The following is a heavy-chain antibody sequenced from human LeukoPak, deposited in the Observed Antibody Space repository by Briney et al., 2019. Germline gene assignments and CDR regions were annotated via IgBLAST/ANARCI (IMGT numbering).Heavy chain of an antibody. J-gene: IGHJ4*02. Sequence: PGGSLRLSCAASGFTFSSYGMSWVRQAPGKGLEWVSAISGNGDRTYYADSVKGRFSISRDNSKNTLYLQMNSLRAEDTAVYYCASSSWSLPYFDYWGQGTLVTVSS. V-gene: IGHV3-23*01. CDR1: GFTFSSYG. CDR3: ASSSWSLPYFDY. CDR2: ISGNGDRT. D-gene: IGHD6-6*01.